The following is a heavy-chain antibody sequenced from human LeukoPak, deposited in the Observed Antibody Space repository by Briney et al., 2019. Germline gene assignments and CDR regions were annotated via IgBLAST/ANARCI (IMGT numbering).Heavy chain of an antibody. CDR2: ISDSGDST. CDR1: GFTFNTYT. CDR3: AREGYTSGWYNYFDY. Sequence: PGGSLRLSCAASGFTFNTYTMTWIRQAPGKGLEWVSGISDSGDSTYYVDSVKGRFTISRDNSKNTLYLQMNSLRAEDTAVYYCAREGYTSGWYNYFDYWGQGTLVPVSS. D-gene: IGHD6-19*01. J-gene: IGHJ4*02. V-gene: IGHV3-23*01.